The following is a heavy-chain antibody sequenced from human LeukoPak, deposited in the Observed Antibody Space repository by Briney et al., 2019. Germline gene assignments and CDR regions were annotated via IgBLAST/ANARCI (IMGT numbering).Heavy chain of an antibody. V-gene: IGHV1-18*01. J-gene: IGHJ4*02. D-gene: IGHD3-16*02. CDR3: ARLYDYVWGSYRYTGMDYFDY. CDR2: ISAYNGNT. CDR1: GYTFTSYG. Sequence: ASGKVSCKASGYTFTSYGISWVRQAPGQGREWMGWISAYNGNTNYAQKLQGRVTMTTETSTSTAYMELRSLRSDDTAVYYCARLYDYVWGSYRYTGMDYFDYWGQGTLVTVSS.